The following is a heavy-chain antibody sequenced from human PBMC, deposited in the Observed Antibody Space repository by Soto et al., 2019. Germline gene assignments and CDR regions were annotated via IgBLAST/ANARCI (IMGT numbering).Heavy chain of an antibody. CDR3: ARDQRFDYYDSSGYLPDAFDI. D-gene: IGHD3-22*01. J-gene: IGHJ3*02. CDR1: GDSVSSNSSA. V-gene: IGHV6-1*01. Sequence: SQTLSLTCAISGDSVSSNSSAWNWIRQSPSRGLEWLGRTYYRSKWYNDYAVSVKSRITINPDTSKNQFSLQLNSVTPEDTAVYYCARDQRFDYYDSSGYLPDAFDIWGQGTMVTVS. CDR2: TYYRSKWYN.